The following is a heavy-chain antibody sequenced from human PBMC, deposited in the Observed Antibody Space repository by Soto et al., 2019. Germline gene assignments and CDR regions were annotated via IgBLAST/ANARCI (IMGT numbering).Heavy chain of an antibody. CDR3: ARHQVWGAATGYYYDLEG. V-gene: IGHV5-51*01. Sequence: PGESLKISCKGSGYSFTSYSIGWVRQMPGKGLEWMGIIYPGDSDTRYSPSFQGQVTISADKSISTAYLQWSSLKASDTAMYYCARHQVWGAATGYYYDLEGWGKGPTVNVAS. D-gene: IGHD1-26*01. J-gene: IGHJ6*03. CDR2: IYPGDSDT. CDR1: GYSFTSYS.